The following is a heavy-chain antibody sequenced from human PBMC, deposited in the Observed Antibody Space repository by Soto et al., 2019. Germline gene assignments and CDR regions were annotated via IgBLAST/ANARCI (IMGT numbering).Heavy chain of an antibody. Sequence: PSETLSLTCTDSGGSISSGGYYWSWIRQDPGKGLEWIGYIYYSGSTYYNPSLKSRVTISVDTSKNQFSLKLSSVTAADTAVYYCARVHGERQRAAAGPNGYNWFDPWGQGTLVTVSS. J-gene: IGHJ5*02. CDR3: ARVHGERQRAAAGPNGYNWFDP. CDR1: GGSISSGGYY. D-gene: IGHD6-13*01. V-gene: IGHV4-31*03. CDR2: IYYSGST.